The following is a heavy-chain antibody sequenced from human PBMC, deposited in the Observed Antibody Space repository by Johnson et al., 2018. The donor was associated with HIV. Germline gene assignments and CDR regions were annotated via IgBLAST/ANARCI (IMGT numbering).Heavy chain of an antibody. CDR2: IIGSGGNT. Sequence: EVQLVESWGDLVQPGGSLRLSCTASGFTFSSYAMSWVRQAPGRGLEWVSPIIGSGGNTYHADSVKGRFTISRDNSKNTLYLQMNSLRAEDTAVYYCARDRYSYGRGLLGLRWAMWG. CDR3: ARDRYSYGRGLLGLRWAM. J-gene: IGHJ1*01. D-gene: IGHD5-18*01. CDR1: GFTFSSYA. V-gene: IGHV3-23*04.